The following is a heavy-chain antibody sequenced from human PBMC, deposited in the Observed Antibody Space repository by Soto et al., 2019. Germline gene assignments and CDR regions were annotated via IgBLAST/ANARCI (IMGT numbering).Heavy chain of an antibody. CDR3: ARIQKGLPGLGY. CDR2: INSDGSST. D-gene: IGHD5-18*01. J-gene: IGHJ4*02. Sequence: GGSLRLSCAASGFTFSNAWMNWVRQAPGKGLVWVSRINSDGSSTSYADSVKGRFTISRDNAKNTLYLRMNSLRAEDTAVYYCARIQKGLPGLGYWGQGTRVTVSS. CDR1: GFTFSNAW. V-gene: IGHV3-74*01.